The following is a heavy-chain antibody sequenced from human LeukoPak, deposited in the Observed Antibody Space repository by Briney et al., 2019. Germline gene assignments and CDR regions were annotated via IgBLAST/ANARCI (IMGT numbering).Heavy chain of an antibody. V-gene: IGHV1-46*01. Sequence: ASAKASCKASRYTFTSYYMHSVPHAPGQGLEWMGIINPSGGSTSYAQKFQGRVTMTRDTSTSTVYMELSSLRSEDTAVYYCARVGVRGGYFDYWGQGTLVTVSS. CDR2: INPSGGST. D-gene: IGHD3-10*01. CDR1: RYTFTSYY. J-gene: IGHJ4*02. CDR3: ARVGVRGGYFDY.